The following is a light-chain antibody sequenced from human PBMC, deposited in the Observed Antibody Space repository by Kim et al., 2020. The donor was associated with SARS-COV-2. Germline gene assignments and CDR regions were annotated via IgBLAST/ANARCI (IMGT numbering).Light chain of an antibody. V-gene: IGKV1-27*01. J-gene: IGKJ2*01. Sequence: DIQLTQSPSSLSASVGDRVTISCRASPGISNYLAWYQQKPGKSPNLLIYAVSNLHSGVPSRFSGSGFGTDFTLTISSLQPEDVATYFCQRHNSAPPYTFGQGTKLEF. CDR3: QRHNSAPPYT. CDR2: AVS. CDR1: PGISNY.